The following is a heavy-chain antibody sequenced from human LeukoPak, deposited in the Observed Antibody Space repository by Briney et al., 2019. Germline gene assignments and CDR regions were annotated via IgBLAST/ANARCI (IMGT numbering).Heavy chain of an antibody. J-gene: IGHJ4*02. CDR1: GYSVRSGYY. CDR3: ARGEYDFWSGYDY. Sequence: LETLSLTCAVSGYSVRSGYYWSWIRQPPGKGLEWIGYIYYSGSTNYNPSLKSRVTISGDTSKNQCSLKLSSVTAADTAVYYFARGEYDFWSGYDYWGQGTLVTVSS. D-gene: IGHD3-3*01. V-gene: IGHV4-61*01. CDR2: IYYSGST.